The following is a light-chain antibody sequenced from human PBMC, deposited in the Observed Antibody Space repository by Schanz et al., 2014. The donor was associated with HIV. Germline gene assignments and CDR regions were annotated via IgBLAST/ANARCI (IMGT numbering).Light chain of an antibody. Sequence: DIQMTQSPSTLSASVGDRITLTCRASQSISEWLAWYQQKPGQAPNLLISEASTLESGVPSRFSGTGSGTEFTLTISSLQPEDFATYYCLQFNNYPQGTFGQGTKLEIK. J-gene: IGKJ2*01. CDR3: LQFNNYPQGT. CDR1: QSISEW. V-gene: IGKV1-5*03. CDR2: EAS.